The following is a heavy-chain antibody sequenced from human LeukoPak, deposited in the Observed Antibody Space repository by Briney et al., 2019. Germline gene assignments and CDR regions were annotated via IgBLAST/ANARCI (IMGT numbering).Heavy chain of an antibody. J-gene: IGHJ4*02. Sequence: PGGSLRLSCAASGFTFDDYAMHWVRQAPGKGLEWVSLISWDGGSTYYADSVKGRFTISRDNSKNSLYLQMNSLRAEDTALYYCARYYYDSSGYFDYWGQGTLVTVSS. V-gene: IGHV3-43D*03. CDR3: ARYYYDSSGYFDY. D-gene: IGHD3-22*01. CDR1: GFTFDDYA. CDR2: ISWDGGST.